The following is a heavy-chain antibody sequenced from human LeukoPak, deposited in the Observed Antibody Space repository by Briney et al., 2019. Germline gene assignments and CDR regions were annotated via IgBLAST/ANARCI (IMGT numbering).Heavy chain of an antibody. D-gene: IGHD3-22*01. J-gene: IGHJ4*02. Sequence: PGGSLRLSCAASGFTFSSYGMTWVRQAPGKGLEWVSAITGSGAYTDYADSVKGRFTISRDNSKNTIYLQMNSLRAEDTAVYYCAKRSSTSSGYFDLWGRGTLVTVSS. V-gene: IGHV3-23*01. CDR1: GFTFSSYG. CDR2: ITGSGAYT. CDR3: AKRSSTSSGYFDL.